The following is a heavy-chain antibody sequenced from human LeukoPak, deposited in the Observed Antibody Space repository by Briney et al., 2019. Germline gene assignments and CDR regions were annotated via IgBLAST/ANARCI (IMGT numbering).Heavy chain of an antibody. Sequence: PGGSLRLSCAVSGFNFSSYWIHWVLQAPGKGLVWVSLINTDGSATTYGDSAKGRFTVSRDNDKNTLFLDMNSLRVEDTAVYYCARGKAATAGIDYWGQGTLVTVSS. CDR2: INTDGSAT. V-gene: IGHV3-74*01. D-gene: IGHD6-13*01. CDR3: ARGKAATAGIDY. CDR1: GFNFSSYW. J-gene: IGHJ4*02.